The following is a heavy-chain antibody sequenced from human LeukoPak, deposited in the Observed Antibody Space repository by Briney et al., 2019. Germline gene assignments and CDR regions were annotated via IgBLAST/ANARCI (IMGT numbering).Heavy chain of an antibody. CDR3: ARDLSPWESRNPDAFDI. D-gene: IGHD1-14*01. CDR1: GYTFTSYD. J-gene: IGHJ3*02. V-gene: IGHV1-8*01. Sequence: ASVKVSCKASGYTFTSYDINWVRQATGQGLEWMGWMNRHSGNTGYAQNFQGRVTMTRNTSIRTAYMELSSLRSEDTAVYYCARDLSPWESRNPDAFDIWGQGTTVTVSS. CDR2: MNRHSGNT.